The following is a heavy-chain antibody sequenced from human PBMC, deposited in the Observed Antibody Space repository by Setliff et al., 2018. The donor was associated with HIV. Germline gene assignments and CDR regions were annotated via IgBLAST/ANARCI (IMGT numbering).Heavy chain of an antibody. D-gene: IGHD6-13*01. J-gene: IGHJ4*02. CDR2: ISIYNGIT. CDR1: GYTFSSYG. CDR3: ARTPWGSWDLYFDY. V-gene: IGHV1-18*01. Sequence: ASVKVSCKASGYTFSSYGISWVRQAPGQGLEWVGWISIYNGITNYAQKLQGRVTITTDTSTSTAYMELRSLRSDDTAVYYCARTPWGSWDLYFDYWGQGTLVTVSS.